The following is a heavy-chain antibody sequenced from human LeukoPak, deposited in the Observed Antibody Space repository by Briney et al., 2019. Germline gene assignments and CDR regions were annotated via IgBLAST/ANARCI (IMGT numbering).Heavy chain of an antibody. CDR3: ARASSGWYDY. V-gene: IGHV3-64*02. CDR1: GFTFSNYA. D-gene: IGHD6-19*01. Sequence: PGGSLRLSCAASGFTFSNYAMHWVRQAPGTGLEYVSAISSTGGYTYYADSVKGRFTISRDNSKDTLYLQMGSLRTEDMAVYYCARASSGWYDYWGQGTPVTVSS. J-gene: IGHJ4*02. CDR2: ISSTGGYT.